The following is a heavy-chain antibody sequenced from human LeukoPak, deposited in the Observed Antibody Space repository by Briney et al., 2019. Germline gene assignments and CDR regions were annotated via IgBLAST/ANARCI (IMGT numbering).Heavy chain of an antibody. CDR1: GYTFTSYD. J-gene: IGHJ6*03. D-gene: IGHD6-19*01. CDR2: MNPNSANT. V-gene: IGHV1-8*03. CDR3: ARRAVGSSHYYYMDV. Sequence: GASVKVSCKASGYTFTSYDIHWVRQVTGQGLEWMGWMNPNSANTGYAQKFQGRVTISRNTSISTAYMEPSSLRSEDTAVYYCARRAVGSSHYYYMDVWGKGTTVTVSS.